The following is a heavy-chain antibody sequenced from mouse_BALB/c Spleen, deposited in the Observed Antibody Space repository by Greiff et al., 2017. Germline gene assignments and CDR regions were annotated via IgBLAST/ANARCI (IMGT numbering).Heavy chain of an antibody. CDR3: ARSPFYYGDYFDY. CDR2: IYPGSGST. CDR1: GYNFTSYW. V-gene: IGHV1-55*01. Sequence: QVQLQQPGAELVKPGTSVKLSCKASGYNFTSYWINWVKLRPGQGLEWIGDIYPGSGSTNYNEKFKSKATLTVDTSSSTAYMQLSSLASEDSALYYCARSPFYYGDYFDYWGQGTTLTVSS. J-gene: IGHJ2*01. D-gene: IGHD1-1*01.